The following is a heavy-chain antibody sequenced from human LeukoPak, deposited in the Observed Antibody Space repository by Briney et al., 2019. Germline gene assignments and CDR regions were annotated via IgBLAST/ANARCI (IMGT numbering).Heavy chain of an antibody. CDR3: APPVGSGAYFDY. J-gene: IGHJ4*02. CDR1: GFTFSSYA. CDR2: ISGSGVST. V-gene: IGHV3-23*01. Sequence: GGSLRLPCAASGFTFSSYAMSWVRQAPGKGLEWLSAISGSGVSTYYADSVKGRFTISRDNSRNTLYLQMNSLRADDTAVYYCAPPVGSGAYFDYWGQGALVTVSS. D-gene: IGHD3-10*01.